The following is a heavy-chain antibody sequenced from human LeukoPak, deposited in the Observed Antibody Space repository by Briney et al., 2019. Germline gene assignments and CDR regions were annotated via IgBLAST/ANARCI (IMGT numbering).Heavy chain of an antibody. CDR3: VRQPSTFGISPDYVDF. J-gene: IGHJ4*02. CDR2: INYSGGT. CDR1: GGSFSSTNYY. D-gene: IGHD3-16*01. V-gene: IGHV4-39*01. Sequence: SETLSLTCTVSGGSFSSTNYYWGWVRQPPGKGLEWIATINYSGGTYYNPSLLSRVTISVDPSKNQFSLNLTSMTAADTSVYYCVRQPSTFGISPDYVDFWGQGILVIVSS.